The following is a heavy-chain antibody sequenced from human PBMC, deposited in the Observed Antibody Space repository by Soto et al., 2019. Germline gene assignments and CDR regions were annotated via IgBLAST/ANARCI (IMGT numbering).Heavy chain of an antibody. CDR3: ARDMLGCSSTSCYPDYFDY. CDR2: IYTSGST. Sequence: PSETLSLTCTVSVGSISSYYWSWIRQPAGKGLEWIGRIYTSGSTNYNPSLKSRVTMSVDTSKNQFSLKLSSVTAADTAVYYCARDMLGCSSTSCYPDYFDYWGQGTLVTVSS. V-gene: IGHV4-4*07. J-gene: IGHJ4*02. D-gene: IGHD2-2*01. CDR1: VGSISSYY.